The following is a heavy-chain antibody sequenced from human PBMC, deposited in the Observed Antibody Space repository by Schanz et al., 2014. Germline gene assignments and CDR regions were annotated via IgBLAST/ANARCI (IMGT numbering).Heavy chain of an antibody. CDR2: INTNNGDP. Sequence: QVQLVQSGSELKKPGASVKVSCKASGYTFTSFAMNWVRQAPGQGLEWMGWINTNNGDPTDAQGFTGRFVFSLDTSASAAYLQISSLQADDTAVYYCARGGVVVVTAALYWFDPWGQGTLVTVSS. CDR3: ARGGVVVVTAALYWFDP. J-gene: IGHJ5*02. V-gene: IGHV7-4-1*02. D-gene: IGHD2-15*01. CDR1: GYTFTSFA.